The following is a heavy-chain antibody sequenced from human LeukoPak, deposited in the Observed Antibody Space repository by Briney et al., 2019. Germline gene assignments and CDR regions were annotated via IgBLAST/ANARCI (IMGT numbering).Heavy chain of an antibody. V-gene: IGHV3-21*01. J-gene: IGHJ4*02. CDR3: ARAFNSGWYRYVLDY. D-gene: IGHD6-19*01. CDR1: GFTFGSYS. CDR2: ISSSSSYI. Sequence: GGSLRLSCAASGFTFGSYSMNWVRQAPGKGLEWVSSISSSSSYIYYADSVKGRFTISRDNAKNSLYLQMNSLRAEDTAVYYCARAFNSGWYRYVLDYWGQGTLVTVSS.